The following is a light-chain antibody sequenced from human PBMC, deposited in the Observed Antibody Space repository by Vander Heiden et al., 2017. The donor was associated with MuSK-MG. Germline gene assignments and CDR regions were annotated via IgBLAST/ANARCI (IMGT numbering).Light chain of an antibody. J-gene: IGKJ4*01. CDR2: DAI. V-gene: IGKV3-11*01. CDR3: QQRSNWPLT. CDR1: QSVNTY. Sequence: EIVLTQSPATLSLSPGEDATLSCTTSQSVNTYLVWYQQKPGQAPRLLISDAIYRATGIPVRFRGSGSGTDFTLTISSLEPEDFAVYYCQQRSNWPLTFGGGTKVEIK.